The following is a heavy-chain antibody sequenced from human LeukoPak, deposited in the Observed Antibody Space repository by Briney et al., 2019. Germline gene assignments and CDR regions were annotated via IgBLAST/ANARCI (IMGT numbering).Heavy chain of an antibody. D-gene: IGHD3-22*01. V-gene: IGHV3-33*01. CDR2: IWYDGSNK. CDR3: ARGTQRYYYDSSGYYAPFDY. Sequence: PGGSLRLSCAASGFTFSSYGMHWVRQAPGKGLEWVAVIWYDGSNKYYADSVKGRFTISRDNSKNTLYLQMNSLRAEDTAVYYCARGTQRYYYDSSGYYAPFDYWGQGTLVTVSS. CDR1: GFTFSSYG. J-gene: IGHJ4*02.